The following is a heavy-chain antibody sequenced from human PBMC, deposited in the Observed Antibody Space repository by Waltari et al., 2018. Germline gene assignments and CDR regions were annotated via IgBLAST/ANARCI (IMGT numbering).Heavy chain of an antibody. CDR2: ILPSGGT. V-gene: IGHV4-34*01. Sequence: QVQLQQWGAGLLKPSETLSLTCVIHSGSFSGFHWSWLRQPPGQVLEWIGEILPSGGTNYNPSIKSRVTMSVDTFKNQFSLKVVSVDAADTAVYYCARGGDCGGDCVLGYWGQGTLVTVSS. D-gene: IGHD2-21*02. CDR1: SGSFSGFH. J-gene: IGHJ4*02. CDR3: ARGGDCGGDCVLGY.